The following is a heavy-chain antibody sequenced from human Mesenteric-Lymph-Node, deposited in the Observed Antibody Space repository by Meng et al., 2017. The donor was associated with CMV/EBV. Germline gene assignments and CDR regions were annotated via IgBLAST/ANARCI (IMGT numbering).Heavy chain of an antibody. CDR1: EYSFTGYW. D-gene: IGHD4-11*01. V-gene: IGHV5-10-1*01. Sequence: RVSCKGSEYSFTGYWISGVRQMPGKGLEWMGRIDPSDSYTNYSPSFQGHVTISADKSISTAYLQWSSLKASDTAMYYCARPTTVADYWGQGTLVTVSS. J-gene: IGHJ4*02. CDR2: IDPSDSYT. CDR3: ARPTTVADY.